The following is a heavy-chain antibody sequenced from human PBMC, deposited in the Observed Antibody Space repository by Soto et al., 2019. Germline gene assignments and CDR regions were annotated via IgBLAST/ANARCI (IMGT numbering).Heavy chain of an antibody. CDR2: IYPGDSDT. D-gene: IGHD4-4*01. Sequence: PGESLKISCKGSGYSFTSYWIAWVRQMPGKGLEWMGIIYPGDSDTTYSPSFQGQVTISADKSISTAYLQWSSLKASDTAMYYCARHGLQRNYYYGMDVWGQGTTVTVS. CDR3: ARHGLQRNYYYGMDV. CDR1: GYSFTSYW. J-gene: IGHJ6*02. V-gene: IGHV5-51*01.